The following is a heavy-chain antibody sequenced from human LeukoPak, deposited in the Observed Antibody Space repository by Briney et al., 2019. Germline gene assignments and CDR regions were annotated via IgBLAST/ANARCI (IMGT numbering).Heavy chain of an antibody. J-gene: IGHJ4*02. CDR3: ARDTRATGVHDY. CDR2: IKQDGSQK. Sequence: GGSLRLSCADSGFTFSSGWMSWVRQAPGKGLEWVANIKQDGSQKFYADSVKGRFTISRDSTQNSIYLQMNSLRAEDTAVYYCARDTRATGVHDYWGQGTLVTVSS. D-gene: IGHD2-8*02. V-gene: IGHV3-7*05. CDR1: GFTFSSGW.